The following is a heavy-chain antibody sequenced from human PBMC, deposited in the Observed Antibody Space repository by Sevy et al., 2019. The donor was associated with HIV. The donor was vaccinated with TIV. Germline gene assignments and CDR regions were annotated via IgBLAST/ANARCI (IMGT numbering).Heavy chain of an antibody. J-gene: IGHJ4*02. CDR1: GFAFRGSA. D-gene: IGHD1-26*01. Sequence: GGSLRLSCAASGFAFRGSAIHWVRQASGKGLEWIGRIRSKGNSFATDYVPSVKGRFTISRDDSKKTAYLEMSSLKIDDTAVYYCARQVGDTLMAIFDYRGQGTLVTVSS. CDR3: ARQVGDTLMAIFDY. CDR2: IRSKGNSFAT. V-gene: IGHV3-73*01.